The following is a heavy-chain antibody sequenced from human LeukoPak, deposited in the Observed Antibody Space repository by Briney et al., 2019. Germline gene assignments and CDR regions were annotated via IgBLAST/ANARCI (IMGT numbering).Heavy chain of an antibody. D-gene: IGHD6-19*01. CDR2: IIPIFGTA. Sequence: GASVKVSCKASGGTFSSYAISWVRQAPGQGLEWMGGIIPIFGTANYAQKFQGRVTITADKSTSTAYMELSSLRSEDTAVYYCALYSSGWSSTYWYFDLWGRGTLVTVSS. CDR3: ALYSSGWSSTYWYFDL. V-gene: IGHV1-69*06. J-gene: IGHJ2*01. CDR1: GGTFSSYA.